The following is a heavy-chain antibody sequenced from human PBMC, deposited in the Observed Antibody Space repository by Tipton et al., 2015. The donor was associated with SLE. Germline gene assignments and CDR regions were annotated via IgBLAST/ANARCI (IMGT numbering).Heavy chain of an antibody. CDR1: GGSISSGGYS. CDR3: ARDPPDVDAFDI. V-gene: IGHV4-30-2*01. J-gene: IGHJ3*02. Sequence: TLSLTCAVSGGSISSGGYSWSWIRQPPGKGLEWIGYIYHSGSTYYNPSLKSRVTISVDTSKNQFSLKLSSVTAADTAVYYCARDPPDVDAFDIWGQGTMVTVSS. CDR2: IYHSGST.